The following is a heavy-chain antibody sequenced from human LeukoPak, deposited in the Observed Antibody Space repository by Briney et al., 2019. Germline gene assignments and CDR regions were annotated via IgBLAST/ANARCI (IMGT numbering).Heavy chain of an antibody. J-gene: IGHJ3*02. CDR1: GYSFTSYW. V-gene: IGHV5-51*01. CDR2: IYPGDSDT. Sequence: GESLKISCKGSGYSFTSYWIGWVRQMPGKGLEWMGIIYPGDSDTRYSPSFQGQVTISADKSISTAYLQWSSLKASDTAMYYCASSRIGYCSSTSCLAFDIWGQGTMVTVSS. CDR3: ASSRIGYCSSTSCLAFDI. D-gene: IGHD2-2*01.